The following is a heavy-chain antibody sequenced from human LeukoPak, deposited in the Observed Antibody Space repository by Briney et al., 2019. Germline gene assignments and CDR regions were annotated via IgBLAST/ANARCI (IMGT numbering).Heavy chain of an antibody. J-gene: IGHJ4*02. CDR2: ISGSGGGT. D-gene: IGHD1-26*01. V-gene: IGHV3-23*01. Sequence: PGGSLRLSCAASGFTFTTYAMSWVRQAPGKGLEWVSLISGSGGGTYYADSVKGRFTISRDNSKNTLYLQMNSLRAEDTAVYYCAIDHEPWELITYLFDYWGQGTLVTVSS. CDR3: AIDHEPWELITYLFDY. CDR1: GFTFTTYA.